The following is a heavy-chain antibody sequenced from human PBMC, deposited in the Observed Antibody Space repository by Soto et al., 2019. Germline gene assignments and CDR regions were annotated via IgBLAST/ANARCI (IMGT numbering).Heavy chain of an antibody. CDR3: ARDSRYCTDTGCAIMRDAFAV. D-gene: IGHD2-8*02. V-gene: IGHV4-4*02. CDR2: IYHSATT. Sequence: QVQLQESGPGLVKPSGTLYLTCSVSPLSVNSNKWWSWVRQTPGKPLEWFGEIYHSATTYYNPSLSSSVSISIENAKNPIPLIVTSVTAADTAVYYCARDSRYCTDTGCAIMRDAFAVWGQGTMVTVSS. CDR1: PLSVNSNKW. J-gene: IGHJ3*01.